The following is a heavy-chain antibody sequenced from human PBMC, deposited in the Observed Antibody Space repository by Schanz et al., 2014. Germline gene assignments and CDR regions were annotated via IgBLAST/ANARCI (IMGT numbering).Heavy chain of an antibody. V-gene: IGHV4-39*01. D-gene: IGHD3-10*01. J-gene: IGHJ4*02. CDR1: GGSISSSSYY. CDR2: IYYSGGP. Sequence: QLLVQESGPGLVKPSQTLSLTCTATGGSISSSSYYWTWIRQPPGKGLEWIGTIYYSGGPLYNPSLKSRVPIPLDPPHTPFPLKRSSVTAADTAVYYCARQPYGSGSLDYWGQGTLVTVSS. CDR3: ARQPYGSGSLDY.